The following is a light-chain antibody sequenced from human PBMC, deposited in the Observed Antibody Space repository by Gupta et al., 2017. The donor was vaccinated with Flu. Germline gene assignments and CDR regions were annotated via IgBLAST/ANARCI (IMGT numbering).Light chain of an antibody. CDR2: EVD. CDR1: NSDIGSYTV. J-gene: IGLJ1*01. V-gene: IGLV2-23*02. Sequence: QSAPTQPASVAGSPGQSIAISCSGTNSDIGSYTVVSWFQQHPGKAPKLVIFEVDKRPSGVSARFSGSRSGNTASLTISGLQPEDEADYYCFSYAGSFAFVFGTGTKVTVL. CDR3: FSYAGSFAFV.